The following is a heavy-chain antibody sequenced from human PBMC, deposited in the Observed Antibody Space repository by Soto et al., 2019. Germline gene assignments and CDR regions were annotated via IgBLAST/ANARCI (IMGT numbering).Heavy chain of an antibody. Sequence: QVQLVESGGGVVQPGRSLRLSCAASGFTFSSYAMHWVRQATGKGLEWVAVISYDGSNKYYADSVKGRFTISRDNSKNTLYLQMNSLRAEDTAVYYCARGKDYGHLSALDIWGQGTMVTVSS. D-gene: IGHD4-17*01. CDR1: GFTFSSYA. V-gene: IGHV3-30-3*01. CDR3: ARGKDYGHLSALDI. CDR2: ISYDGSNK. J-gene: IGHJ3*02.